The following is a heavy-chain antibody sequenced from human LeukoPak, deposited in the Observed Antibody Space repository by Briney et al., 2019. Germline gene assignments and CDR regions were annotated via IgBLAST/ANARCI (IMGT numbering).Heavy chain of an antibody. D-gene: IGHD3-10*01. CDR1: GFTFSSYE. CDR2: ISSSGSTI. V-gene: IGHV3-48*03. Sequence: GGSLRLSCAASGFTFSSYEMNWVRQAPGKGLEWVSYISSSGSTIYYADSVKGRFTISRDNAKNSLYLQMNSLRAEDTAVYYCARAYAKGDIDYWGQGTLVTVSS. CDR3: ARAYAKGDIDY. J-gene: IGHJ4*02.